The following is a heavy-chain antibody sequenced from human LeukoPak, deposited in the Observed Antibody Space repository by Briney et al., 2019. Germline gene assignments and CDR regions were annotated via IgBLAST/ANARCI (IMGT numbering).Heavy chain of an antibody. CDR3: ARDKIVGASKFDY. D-gene: IGHD1-26*01. V-gene: IGHV3-7*01. CDR2: IKQDESEK. CDR1: GFTFSNYW. J-gene: IGHJ4*02. Sequence: GGSLRLSCAVSGFTFSNYWMSWVPQAPGKGLEWVAHIKQDESEKYYVDSVKGRFTISRDNAKNSLYLQMNRLRAEDTAIYYCARDKIVGASKFDYWGQGTLVTVSS.